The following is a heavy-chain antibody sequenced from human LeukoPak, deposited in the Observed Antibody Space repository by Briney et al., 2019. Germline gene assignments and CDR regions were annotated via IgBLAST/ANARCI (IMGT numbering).Heavy chain of an antibody. J-gene: IGHJ6*03. CDR3: ARRVGRWFGERAYYYNYMDV. CDR2: INHRRST. CDR1: GFTFGSYA. D-gene: IGHD3-10*01. V-gene: IGHV4-34*01. Sequence: GSLRLSCAASGFTFGSYAMSWVRQAPGKGLEWIGEINHRRSTKYSPSLKSRVTISVDTSKNQFSLRLSSVTAADTAVYYCARRVGRWFGERAYYYNYMDVWGKGTTVTVSS.